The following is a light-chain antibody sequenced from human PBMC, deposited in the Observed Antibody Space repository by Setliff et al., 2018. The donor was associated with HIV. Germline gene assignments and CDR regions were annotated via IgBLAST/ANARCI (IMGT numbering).Light chain of an antibody. J-gene: IGLJ2*01. CDR1: DIGSKS. V-gene: IGLV3-21*04. Sequence: YELTQPPSVSVAPGKTARTTCAGDDIGSKSVHWYQQKPGQAPVLVIYYDKDRPSGIPERFSGSNSGNTATLTISRVEAGDEADYYCQVWDSTSDHPVFGGGTKVTVL. CDR2: YDK. CDR3: QVWDSTSDHPV.